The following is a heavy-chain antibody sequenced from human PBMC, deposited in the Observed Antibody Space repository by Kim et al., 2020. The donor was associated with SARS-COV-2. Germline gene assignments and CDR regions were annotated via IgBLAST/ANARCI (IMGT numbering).Heavy chain of an antibody. CDR3: ARASPYCTNGVCYTIRGNWFDP. Sequence: SETLSLTCTVSGGSISSGDYYWSWIRQPPGKGLEWIGYIYYSGSTYYNPSLKSRVTISVDTSKNQFSLKLSSVTAADTAVYYCARASPYCTNGVCYTIRGNWFDPWGQGTLVTVSS. CDR1: GGSISSGDYY. D-gene: IGHD2-8*01. J-gene: IGHJ5*02. CDR2: IYYSGST. V-gene: IGHV4-30-4*01.